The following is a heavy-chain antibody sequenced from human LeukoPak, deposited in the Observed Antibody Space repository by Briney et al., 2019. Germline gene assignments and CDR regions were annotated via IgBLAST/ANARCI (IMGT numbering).Heavy chain of an antibody. CDR2: IYYSGRS. J-gene: IGHJ5*02. CDR3: AQSLGASTWFGNWFDP. CDR1: GGSISSGSYY. D-gene: IGHD3-10*01. V-gene: IGHV4-39*01. Sequence: SETLSLTCTVSGGSISSGSYYWGWIRQPPGKGPEWIGSIYYSGRSYYNPSLKSRVTISVDTPKSQFSLKLSSVTAADTAVYYCAQSLGASTWFGNWFDPWGQGTLVTVSS.